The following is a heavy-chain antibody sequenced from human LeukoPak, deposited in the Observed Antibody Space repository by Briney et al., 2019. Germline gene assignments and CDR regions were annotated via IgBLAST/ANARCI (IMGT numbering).Heavy chain of an antibody. Sequence: SETLSLTCTVSGGSISSGGYYWSWIRQHPGKGPEWIGYIYYSGSTYYNPSLKSRVTISVDTSKNQFSLKLSSVTAADTAVYYCARATYYYDSSGYLAQNWFDPWGQGTLVTVSS. CDR1: GGSISSGGYY. CDR3: ARATYYYDSSGYLAQNWFDP. J-gene: IGHJ5*02. D-gene: IGHD3-22*01. V-gene: IGHV4-31*03. CDR2: IYYSGST.